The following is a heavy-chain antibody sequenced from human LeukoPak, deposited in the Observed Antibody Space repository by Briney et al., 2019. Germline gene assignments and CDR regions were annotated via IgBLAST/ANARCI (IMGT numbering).Heavy chain of an antibody. D-gene: IGHD1-7*01. J-gene: IGHJ4*02. V-gene: IGHV3-23*01. CDR3: AKDKYNWNYGEFDY. Sequence: GGSLRLSCAASGFTFSSYAMSWVRQAPGKGLEWVSAISGSGGSTYYADSVKGRFTISRDNSKNTLYLQLNSLRAEDTAVYYCAKDKYNWNYGEFDYWGQGTVVPVSS. CDR2: ISGSGGST. CDR1: GFTFSSYA.